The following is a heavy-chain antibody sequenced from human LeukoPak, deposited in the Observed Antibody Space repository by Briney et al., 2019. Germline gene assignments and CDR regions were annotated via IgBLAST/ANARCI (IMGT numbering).Heavy chain of an antibody. CDR3: ARIDVVVVAATQGGY. V-gene: IGHV3-21*01. Sequence: DPGGSLRLSCAASGFTFSSYSMNWVRQAPGKGLEWVSSISSSSSYIYYADSVKGRFTISRDNAKNSLYLQMNSLRAEDTAVYYCARIDVVVVAATQGGYWGQGTLVTVSS. CDR2: ISSSSSYI. D-gene: IGHD2-15*01. J-gene: IGHJ4*02. CDR1: GFTFSSYS.